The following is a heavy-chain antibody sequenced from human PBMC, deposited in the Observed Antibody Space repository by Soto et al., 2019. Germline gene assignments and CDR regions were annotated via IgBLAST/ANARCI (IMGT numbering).Heavy chain of an antibody. J-gene: IGHJ1*01. CDR3: ARVPRYTSGYYGVEDEYLQH. D-gene: IGHD3-22*01. CDR1: GYTFSFYG. V-gene: IGHV1-18*01. Sequence: ASVKVSCKTSGYTFSFYGISWVRQAPGQGLEWMGWISAYNNHTNYAQKVHDRVSMTTDTSTNTAYMELRSLRSDDTAVYYCARVPRYTSGYYGVEDEYLQHWGQGTPVT. CDR2: ISAYNNHT.